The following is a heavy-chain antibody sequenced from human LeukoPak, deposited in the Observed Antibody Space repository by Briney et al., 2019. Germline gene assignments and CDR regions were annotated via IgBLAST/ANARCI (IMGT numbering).Heavy chain of an antibody. CDR1: GYSISSGYY. Sequence: PSETLSLTCTVSGYSISSGYYWSWIRPPPGKGLEWIGSIYHSGSTYYNPSLKSRVTISVGTSKNQFSLKLSSVTAADTAVYYCARDRADYDILTGYYYFDYWGQGTLVTVSS. CDR2: IYHSGST. CDR3: ARDRADYDILTGYYYFDY. D-gene: IGHD3-9*01. J-gene: IGHJ4*02. V-gene: IGHV4-38-2*02.